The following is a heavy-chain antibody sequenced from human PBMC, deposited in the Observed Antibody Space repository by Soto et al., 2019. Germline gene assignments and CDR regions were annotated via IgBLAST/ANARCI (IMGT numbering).Heavy chain of an antibody. CDR2: INHSGST. Sequence: QVQLQQWGAGLLKPSETLSLTCAVYGGSFSGYYWSWIRQPPGKGLEWLGEINHSGSTNYNPSLKSRVTSSVETSKNQFSLKLSSVTAEDTAVYYCARAQVICGGYKFLYFDYWGQGTLVTVSS. J-gene: IGHJ4*02. CDR3: ARAQVICGGYKFLYFDY. V-gene: IGHV4-34*01. D-gene: IGHD2-21*01. CDR1: GGSFSGYY.